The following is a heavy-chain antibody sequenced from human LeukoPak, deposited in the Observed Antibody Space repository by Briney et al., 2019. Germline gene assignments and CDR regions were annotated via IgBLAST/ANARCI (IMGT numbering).Heavy chain of an antibody. CDR3: ARGWDLGFDS. J-gene: IGHJ4*02. CDR2: ISSTSSYI. V-gene: IGHV3-21*01. D-gene: IGHD1-26*01. CDR1: GITVSSYS. Sequence: PGGSLRLSCAASGITVSSYSMNWVRQAPGKGLEWVSSISSTSSYIYYADSVKGRFTISRDNAKKSLYLQMNSLRAEDTAVYYCARGWDLGFDSWGQGTLVTVSS.